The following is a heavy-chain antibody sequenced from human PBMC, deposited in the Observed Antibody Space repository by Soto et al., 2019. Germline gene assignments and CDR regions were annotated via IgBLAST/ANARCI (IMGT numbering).Heavy chain of an antibody. CDR3: ARAGGPMIAAAGTWFDP. D-gene: IGHD6-13*01. Sequence: QVQLQESGPGLVKPSQTLSLTCTVSGGSISSGDYYWSWIRQPPGKGLEWIGYIYYSGSTYYNPSLKSRVTISVDTSKNQFSLKLSSVTAADTAVYYCARAGGPMIAAAGTWFDPWGQGPLVTVSS. CDR2: IYYSGST. V-gene: IGHV4-30-4*01. J-gene: IGHJ5*02. CDR1: GGSISSGDYY.